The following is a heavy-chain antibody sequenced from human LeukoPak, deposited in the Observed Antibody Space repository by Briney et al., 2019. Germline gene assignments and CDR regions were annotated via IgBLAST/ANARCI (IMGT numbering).Heavy chain of an antibody. V-gene: IGHV5-51*01. J-gene: IGHJ5*02. CDR3: ARRQNWFDP. Sequence: GESLKVSCKGSGYSFTNFWIGWVRQMPGKGLEWMGVISPGDSGIRYSPSFQGQVTISVDKSITTAYLQWSSLKASDTAMYYCARRQNWFDPWGQGTLVTVSS. CDR1: GYSFTNFW. CDR2: ISPGDSGI.